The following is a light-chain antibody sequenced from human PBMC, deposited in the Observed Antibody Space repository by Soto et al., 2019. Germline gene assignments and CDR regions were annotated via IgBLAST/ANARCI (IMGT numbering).Light chain of an antibody. CDR1: QYINTR. J-gene: IGKJ1*01. Sequence: IVLTQSPDTLSLSPWERVTLSCRASQYINTRLAWYQHRPGQAPRLLIYQTSIRAAGIPARFSASGSGTDFTLTISDVQPEDFALYYCHQRQSWPRTFGQGTKVDIK. CDR2: QTS. CDR3: HQRQSWPRT. V-gene: IGKV3-11*01.